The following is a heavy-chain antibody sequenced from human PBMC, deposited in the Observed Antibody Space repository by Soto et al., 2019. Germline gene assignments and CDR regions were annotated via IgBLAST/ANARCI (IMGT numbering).Heavy chain of an antibody. D-gene: IGHD3-10*01. CDR2: MNPNSGNT. CDR1: GYTFTSYD. V-gene: IGHV1-8*01. J-gene: IGHJ3*02. CDR3: ARVSALWFGEKVPDAFDI. Sequence: ASVKVSCKASGYTFTSYDINWVRQATGQGLEWMGWMNPNSGNTGYAQKFQGRVTMTRNTSISTAYMELSSLRSEDTALYYCARVSALWFGEKVPDAFDIWGQGTMVTVSS.